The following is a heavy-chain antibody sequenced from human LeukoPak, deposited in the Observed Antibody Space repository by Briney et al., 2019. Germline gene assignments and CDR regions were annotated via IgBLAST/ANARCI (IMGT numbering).Heavy chain of an antibody. CDR2: INHSGST. Sequence: SETLSLTCAVYGGSFSGYYWSWIRQPPGKGLEWIGEINHSGSTNYNPSLKSRVTIPVDTSKNQFSLKLSSVTAADTAVYYCARGENSMGCGWTFDYWGQGTLVTVSS. CDR3: ARGENSMGCGWTFDY. V-gene: IGHV4-34*01. CDR1: GGSFSGYY. D-gene: IGHD6-19*01. J-gene: IGHJ4*02.